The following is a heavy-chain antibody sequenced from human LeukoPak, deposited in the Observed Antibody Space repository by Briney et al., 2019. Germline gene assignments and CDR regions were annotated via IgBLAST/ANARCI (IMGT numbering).Heavy chain of an antibody. D-gene: IGHD1-26*01. J-gene: IGHJ4*02. CDR1: GFPLSSYA. CDR3: AKKSGGPSPFDY. Sequence: AGGSLRLSCAASGFPLSSYAMSWVRQAPGKGLEWVSATSSSDAGTYYADSVRGRFTISRDNSKNTLYLQMNSLRAEDTAVYYCAKKSGGPSPFDYWGQGTLVTVSS. CDR2: TSSSDAGT. V-gene: IGHV3-23*01.